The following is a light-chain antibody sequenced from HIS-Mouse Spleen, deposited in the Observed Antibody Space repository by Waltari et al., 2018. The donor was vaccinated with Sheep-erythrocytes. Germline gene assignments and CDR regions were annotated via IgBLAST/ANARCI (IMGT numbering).Light chain of an antibody. CDR3: QAWDSSTVV. CDR1: KLGDKY. J-gene: IGLJ2*01. Sequence: SYELTQPPSVSVSPGQTASITCSGDKLGDKYACWYQQKPGHSPVLVISHDSKRPSGIPERLSGSNSGNTATLTISGTQAMDEADYYCQAWDSSTVVFGGGTKLTVL. CDR2: HDS. V-gene: IGLV3-1*01.